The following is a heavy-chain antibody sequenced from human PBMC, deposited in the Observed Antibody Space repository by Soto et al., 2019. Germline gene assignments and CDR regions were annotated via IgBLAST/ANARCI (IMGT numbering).Heavy chain of an antibody. CDR1: GFSLTTSTVG. D-gene: IGHD6-19*01. CDR2: IYSNDDK. J-gene: IGHJ4*02. Sequence: QITLKESGPTVVKPTQTLTLTCTFSGFSLTTSTVGEGWIRQPPGKALEWLALIYSNDDKRYSPSLKSRLTITKDTSKNQVVLTMTTMDPVDTATYYCAHSPFTSGWYYFAYWGQGTLVTVSS. V-gene: IGHV2-5*01. CDR3: AHSPFTSGWYYFAY.